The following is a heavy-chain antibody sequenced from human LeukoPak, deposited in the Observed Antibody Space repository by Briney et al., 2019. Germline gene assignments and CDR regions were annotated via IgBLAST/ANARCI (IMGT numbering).Heavy chain of an antibody. D-gene: IGHD3-22*01. Sequence: ASVQVSCKTSGYIFAHNGISWVRQAPGQGPEWMGWISAYNGDTNYAQNFQGRVTMIRDTSTGTVYMELRSLRSDDTAVYYCARENYHDGSGSPSASAPVGHWGQGTLVTVSS. CDR1: GYIFAHNG. CDR2: ISAYNGDT. V-gene: IGHV1-18*01. CDR3: ARENYHDGSGSPSASAPVGH. J-gene: IGHJ4*02.